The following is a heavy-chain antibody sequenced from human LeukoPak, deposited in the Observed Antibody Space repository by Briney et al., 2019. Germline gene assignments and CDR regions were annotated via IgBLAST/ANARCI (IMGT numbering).Heavy chain of an antibody. J-gene: IGHJ4*02. V-gene: IGHV1-8*01. CDR2: MNPNSGNT. D-gene: IGHD2-2*01. CDR1: GYTFTSYD. CDR3: ALGGKIVVVPAAPTLLDY. Sequence: ASVKVSCNASGYTFTSYDINWVRQATGQGLEWMGWMNPNSGNTCYAQKFQGRVTMTRNTSISTAYMELSSLRSEDTAVYYCALGGKIVVVPAAPTLLDYWGQGTLVTVSS.